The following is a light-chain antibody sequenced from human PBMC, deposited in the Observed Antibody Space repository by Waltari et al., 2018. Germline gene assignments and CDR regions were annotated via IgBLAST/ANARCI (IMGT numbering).Light chain of an antibody. CDR2: AAS. Sequence: DIQMTQSPSSLSASVGDRVTITCRASRGITNYLVWYQQKPGKVPNLLIFAASTLQSGVPSRFSASGAGSDFTLTISSLQPEDAATYYCHQHHTTPWTFGQGTEVEI. J-gene: IGKJ1*01. CDR1: RGITNY. V-gene: IGKV1-27*01. CDR3: HQHHTTPWT.